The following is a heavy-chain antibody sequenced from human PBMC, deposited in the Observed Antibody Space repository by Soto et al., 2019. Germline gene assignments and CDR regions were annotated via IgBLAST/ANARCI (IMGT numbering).Heavy chain of an antibody. CDR3: AKATVSTGYYYAMDV. J-gene: IGHJ6*02. V-gene: IGHV3-30*18. Sequence: PGGSLRLSCAASGFTFSSYGMYWVRQAPGKGLEWVALVSSERSNKHYADSGKGRFTISRDNSKNTLYLQMDSLRVEDTAVYYCAKATVSTGYYYAMDVWGQGTTVTVSS. CDR2: VSSERSNK. CDR1: GFTFSSYG. D-gene: IGHD4-17*01.